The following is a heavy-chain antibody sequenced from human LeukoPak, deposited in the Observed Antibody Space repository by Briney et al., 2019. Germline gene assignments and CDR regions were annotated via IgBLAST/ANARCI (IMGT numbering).Heavy chain of an antibody. V-gene: IGHV4-59*01. CDR3: ARVPSYGSGLDP. Sequence: SETLSLTCTVSGGSISSYYWSWIRQPPGKGLEWIGYIYYSGSTNYNPSLKSRVTISVDASKNQFSLKLSSVTAADTAVYYCARVPSYGSGLDPWGQGTLVTVSS. CDR2: IYYSGST. CDR1: GGSISSYY. D-gene: IGHD3-10*01. J-gene: IGHJ5*02.